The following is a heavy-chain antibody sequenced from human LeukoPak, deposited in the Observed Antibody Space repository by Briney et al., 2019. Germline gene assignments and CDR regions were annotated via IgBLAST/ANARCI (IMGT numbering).Heavy chain of an antibody. CDR2: INAGNGNT. CDR3: ARYSPGIAVATD. V-gene: IGHV1-3*03. J-gene: IGHJ4*02. CDR1: GYTFTSYT. Sequence: GASVKVSCKASGYTFTSYTIHWVRQAPGQRLEWMGWINAGNGNTKYSQEFQDRVTITRDTSASTAYMELSSLRSEDMAVYYCARYSPGIAVATDWGQGTLVTVSS. D-gene: IGHD6-19*01.